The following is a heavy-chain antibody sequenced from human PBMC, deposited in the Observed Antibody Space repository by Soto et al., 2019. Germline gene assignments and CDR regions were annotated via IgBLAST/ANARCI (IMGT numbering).Heavy chain of an antibody. D-gene: IGHD6-19*01. CDR2: IYPGDSDT. J-gene: IGHJ3*02. CDR1: GYSFTSYW. V-gene: IGHV5-51*01. CDR3: ASFGSGWYRTTDAFDI. Sequence: GESLKISCKGSGYSFTSYWIGWVRQMPGKGLEWMGIIYPGDSDTRYSPSFQGPVTISADKSISTAYLQWSSLKASDTAMYYCASFGSGWYRTTDAFDIWGQGTMVTVSS.